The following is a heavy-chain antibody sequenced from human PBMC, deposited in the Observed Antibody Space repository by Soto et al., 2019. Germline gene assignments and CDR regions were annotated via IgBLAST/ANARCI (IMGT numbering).Heavy chain of an antibody. CDR1: GGSISSYY. D-gene: IGHD6-13*01. Sequence: PSETLSLTCTVSGGSISSYYWSWIRQPPGEGLEWIGYIYYSGSTNYNPSLKSRVTISVDTSKNQFSLKLSSVTAADTAVYYCARDTIAAAGTAIEAFDIWGQGTMVTVSS. V-gene: IGHV4-59*01. CDR2: IYYSGST. J-gene: IGHJ3*02. CDR3: ARDTIAAAGTAIEAFDI.